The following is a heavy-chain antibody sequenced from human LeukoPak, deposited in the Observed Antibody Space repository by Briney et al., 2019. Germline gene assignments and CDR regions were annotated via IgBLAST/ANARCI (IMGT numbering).Heavy chain of an antibody. D-gene: IGHD3-10*02. CDR2: IKNDGTYR. V-gene: IGHV3-74*01. J-gene: IGHJ6*04. Sequence: GGSLRLSCVASGFTFSSHWMHWVRLAPGKGLECVARIKNDGTYRDYGDFVKGRFTISRDNSRNTLFLQMNSLRADDTAVYYCAELGITMIGGVWGKGTTVTISS. CDR3: AELGITMIGGV. CDR1: GFTFSSHW.